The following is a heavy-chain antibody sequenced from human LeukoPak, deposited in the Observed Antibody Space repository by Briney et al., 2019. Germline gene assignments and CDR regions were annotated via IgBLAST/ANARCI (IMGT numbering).Heavy chain of an antibody. CDR3: ARTSFGDYAYDY. D-gene: IGHD4-17*01. CDR1: GYTFIGYY. V-gene: IGHV1-2*06. CDR2: INGNSGGT. J-gene: IGHJ4*02. Sequence: GASVKVSCKASGYTFIGYYMHWVRHAPGQGLEWMGRINGNSGGTNYAQRFQGSVTMTRDTSISTAYMELSRLRSDDTAVYYCARTSFGDYAYDYWGQGTLVTVSS.